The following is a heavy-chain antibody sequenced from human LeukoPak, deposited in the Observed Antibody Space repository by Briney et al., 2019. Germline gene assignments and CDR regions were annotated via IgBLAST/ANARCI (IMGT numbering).Heavy chain of an antibody. Sequence: GGSLRLSCAASGFTFSSYWMSWVRQAPGKGLEWVANIKQDGSEKYYVDSVKGRFTISRDNAKNSLYLQMNSLRAEDTAVYYCARTRMSYSTVYYFDYWGQGTLVTVSS. V-gene: IGHV3-7*01. CDR1: GFTFSSYW. CDR2: IKQDGSEK. J-gene: IGHJ4*02. CDR3: ARTRMSYSTVYYFDY. D-gene: IGHD1-26*01.